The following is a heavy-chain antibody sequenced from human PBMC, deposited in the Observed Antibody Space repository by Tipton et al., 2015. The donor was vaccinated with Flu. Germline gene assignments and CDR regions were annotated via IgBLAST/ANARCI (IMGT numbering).Heavy chain of an antibody. CDR2: VYYSGTT. D-gene: IGHD3-10*01. CDR3: ARGGGEFGDSALDI. Sequence: TLSLTCTVTGGTMRSSYWSWIRQPPGTGLQWLGYVYYSGTTKYHPSLESRAAISLDTSNNRFSLNLTSVTAADTAIYFCARGGGEFGDSALDIWGQGTVVAASS. J-gene: IGHJ3*02. CDR1: GGTMRSSY. V-gene: IGHV4-59*01.